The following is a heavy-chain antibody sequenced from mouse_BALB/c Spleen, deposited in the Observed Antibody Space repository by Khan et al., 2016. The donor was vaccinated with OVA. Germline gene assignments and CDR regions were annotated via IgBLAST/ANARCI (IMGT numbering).Heavy chain of an antibody. Sequence: VQLQESGPGLVQPSQSLSITCTVSGFSLTSYDVQWVRQSPGKGLEWLGMIWSGGNTDYNAAFISRLSLSKDNSKSQVFFKISSLQDDDTAIYYGARNYPFYCGRSYSSSYHAMDYWGQGTSVTVSS. CDR1: GFSLTSYD. CDR2: IWSGGNT. V-gene: IGHV2-4-1*01. D-gene: IGHD1-1*01. CDR3: ARNYPFYCGRSYSSSYHAMDY. J-gene: IGHJ4*01.